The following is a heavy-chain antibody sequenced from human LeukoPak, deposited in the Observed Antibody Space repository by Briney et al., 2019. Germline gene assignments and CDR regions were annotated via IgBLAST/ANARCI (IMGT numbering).Heavy chain of an antibody. CDR1: GFTFSDYY. J-gene: IGHJ4*02. D-gene: IGHD1-26*01. V-gene: IGHV3-11*04. CDR2: ISSSGSTI. Sequence: GGSLRLSCAASGFTFSDYYMSWIRQAPGKGLEWVSYISSSGSTIYYADSVKGRFTISRDNAKNSLYLQMNSLRAEDTAVYYCARDLYSGSPLARYRGQGTLVTVSS. CDR3: ARDLYSGSPLARY.